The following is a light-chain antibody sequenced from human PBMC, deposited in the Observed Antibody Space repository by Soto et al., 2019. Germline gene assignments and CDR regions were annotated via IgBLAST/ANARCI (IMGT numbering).Light chain of an antibody. CDR1: QSVSSY. Sequence: EIVLTQSPGTLSLSPGERANLSFRASQSVSSYLAWYQQKPGQAPRLLIYDASNRATGIPARFSGSGSGTDFTLTISSLEPEDFAVYYCQQRSNWPWTFGQGTKVDIK. CDR3: QQRSNWPWT. J-gene: IGKJ1*01. CDR2: DAS. V-gene: IGKV3-11*01.